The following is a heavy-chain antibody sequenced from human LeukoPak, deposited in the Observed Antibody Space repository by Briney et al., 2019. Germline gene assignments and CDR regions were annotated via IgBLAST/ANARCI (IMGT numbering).Heavy chain of an antibody. D-gene: IGHD4-23*01. CDR2: IYHSGST. Sequence: PSETLSLTCTVSGYSINSDYYWGWIRQPPGKGLEWIGSIYHSGSTYCNPSLKSRVTISVDTSKNQFSLKLSSVTAADTAVYYCARGRGGNYYFDYWGQGTLVTDSS. CDR3: ARGRGGNYYFDY. V-gene: IGHV4-38-2*02. CDR1: GYSINSDYY. J-gene: IGHJ4*02.